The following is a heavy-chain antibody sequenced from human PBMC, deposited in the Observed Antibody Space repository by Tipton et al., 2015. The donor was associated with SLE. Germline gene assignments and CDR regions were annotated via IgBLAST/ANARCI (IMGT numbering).Heavy chain of an antibody. J-gene: IGHJ4*02. Sequence: TLSLTCTVSGGSISSGSYYWSWIRQPAGKGLEWIGYIYIGSTNYNPSLKSRVTISVDTSKNQFSLKLSSVTAADTAVYYCARGDCSSTSCLDYWGQGTLVTVSS. CDR2: IYIGST. CDR3: ARGDCSSTSCLDY. CDR1: GGSISSGSYY. D-gene: IGHD2-2*01. V-gene: IGHV4-61*10.